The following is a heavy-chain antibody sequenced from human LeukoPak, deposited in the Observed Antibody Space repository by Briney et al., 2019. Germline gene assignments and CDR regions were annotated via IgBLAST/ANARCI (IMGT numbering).Heavy chain of an antibody. CDR3: ARGDYFDY. CDR2: LSSSGSYI. V-gene: IGHV3-21*01. CDR1: GFTFTTYS. J-gene: IGHJ4*02. Sequence: KPGGSLRLSCAVSGFTFTTYSMNWVRQAPGKGLQWVSSLSSSGSYIYYADSLKGRFTISRDNAKNSLYLQMNSLRAEDTAVYYCARGDYFDYWGQGTLVTVSS.